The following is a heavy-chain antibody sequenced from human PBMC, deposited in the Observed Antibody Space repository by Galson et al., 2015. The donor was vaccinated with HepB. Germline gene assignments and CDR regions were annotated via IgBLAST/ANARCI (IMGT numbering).Heavy chain of an antibody. CDR3: ARDRGWLQLRDY. V-gene: IGHV3-30-3*01. D-gene: IGHD5-24*01. CDR2: ISYDGSNK. J-gene: IGHJ4*02. CDR1: GFTFSSYA. Sequence: SLRLSCAASGFTFSSYAMHWVRQAPGKGLEWVAVISYDGSNKYYADSVKGRFTISRDNSKNTLYLQMNSLRAEDTAVYYCARDRGWLQLRDYWGQGTLVTVSS.